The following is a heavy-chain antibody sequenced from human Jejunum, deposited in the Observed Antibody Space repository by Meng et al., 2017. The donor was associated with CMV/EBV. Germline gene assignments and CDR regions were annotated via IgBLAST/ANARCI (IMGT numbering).Heavy chain of an antibody. CDR1: GFTFSSYN. Sequence: EVQLVDSGGGLVKPGGTLRLSCIGSGFTFSSYNMNWVRQAPGKGLEWVSSISSSSRYINYADSVKGRFTISRDNAKNSLYLQMNSLRVEDTAIYYCARDIDNWGQGTLVTVS. J-gene: IGHJ4*02. CDR3: ARDIDN. CDR2: ISSSSRYI. V-gene: IGHV3-21*01.